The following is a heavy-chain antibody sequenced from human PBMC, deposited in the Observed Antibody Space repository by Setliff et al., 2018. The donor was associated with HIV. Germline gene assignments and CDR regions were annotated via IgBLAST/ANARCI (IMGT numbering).Heavy chain of an antibody. CDR2: IYYTGSI. CDR1: GGSLDNYY. J-gene: IGHJ5*02. V-gene: IGHV4-59*12. Sequence: SSETLSLTCAVYGGSLDNYYWTWIRQPPGRGLEWIGYIYYTGSIHSNASLKSRVTMSVDTSKNQFSLKLSSVTAVDTAMYYCVRKPDGKNWFDPWGQGTLVTVSS. D-gene: IGHD1-1*01. CDR3: VRKPDGKNWFDP.